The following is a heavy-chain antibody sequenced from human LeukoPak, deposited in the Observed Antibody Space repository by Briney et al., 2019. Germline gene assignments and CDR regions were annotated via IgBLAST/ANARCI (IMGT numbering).Heavy chain of an antibody. J-gene: IGHJ4*02. V-gene: IGHV3-23*01. CDR2: ISVSGGST. CDR3: AKDSSTYYYGSGSYGGSVDY. Sequence: GGSLRLSCAASGFTFSNYAMSWVRQAPGKGLEWVSVISVSGGSTYYADSVKGRFTISRDNSKNTLYLQMNSLRAEDTAVYYCAKDSSTYYYGSGSYGGSVDYWGQGTLVTVSS. D-gene: IGHD3-10*01. CDR1: GFTFSNYA.